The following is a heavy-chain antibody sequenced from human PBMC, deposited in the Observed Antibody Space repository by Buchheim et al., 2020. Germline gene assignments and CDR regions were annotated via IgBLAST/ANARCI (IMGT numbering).Heavy chain of an antibody. CDR3: TRQIGVNGVAGWFDP. CDR2: IYPGDSDT. Sequence: EVQLVQSGAEVKKPGESLKISCKGSGYSFTSYWIGWVRQMPGKGLEWMGIIYPGDSDTRYSPSFQGQVTIPADKSTSTAFPQLSSRKAADTAMYYCTRQIGVNGVAGWFDPWGQGTL. CDR1: GYSFTSYW. D-gene: IGHD6-19*01. J-gene: IGHJ5*02. V-gene: IGHV5-51*01.